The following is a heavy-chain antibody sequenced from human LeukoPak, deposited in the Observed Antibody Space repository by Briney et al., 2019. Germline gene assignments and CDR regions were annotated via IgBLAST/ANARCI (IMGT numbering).Heavy chain of an antibody. CDR3: ARDRYYYDSSGINYFDY. V-gene: IGHV4-4*07. J-gene: IGHJ4*02. Sequence: SETLSLTCTVSGVSISSYYWSWIRQPAGKGLEWIGRIHTSGSTNYNPSLKSRVTMSGDTSKNLFSLKLSSVTAADTAVYYCARDRYYYDSSGINYFDYWGQGTLVTVSS. D-gene: IGHD3-22*01. CDR2: IHTSGST. CDR1: GVSISSYY.